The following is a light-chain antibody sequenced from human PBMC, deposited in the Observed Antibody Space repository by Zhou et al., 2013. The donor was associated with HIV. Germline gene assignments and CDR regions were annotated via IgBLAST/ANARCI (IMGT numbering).Light chain of an antibody. Sequence: DIQMTQSPSSLSASVGDRVTITCRASQSISNYLNWYQHKPGNAPKLLIYAASSLQRGVPSRFMGSGSGTEFTLTISSLQPEDFATYYCQEVRSKPRGTFGQGTRLEIK. CDR2: AAS. CDR1: QSISNY. CDR3: QEVRSKPRGT. J-gene: IGKJ5*01. V-gene: IGKV1-39*01.